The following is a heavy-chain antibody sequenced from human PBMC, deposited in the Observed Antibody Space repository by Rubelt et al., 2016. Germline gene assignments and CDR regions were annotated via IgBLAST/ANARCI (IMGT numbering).Heavy chain of an antibody. J-gene: IGHJ6*02. V-gene: IGHV2-5*01. CDR1: GFSLSTGGVG. Sequence: QITLKESGPTLVKPTQTLTLTCTFSGFSLSTGGVGVGWIRQPPGKALEGLGLIYWNDDKRYSPSLKSRLTITKDTSKNQVVLTMTNMDPVHTATYYCVQGRLTRPGGYYYGMDVWGQGTTVTVSS. D-gene: IGHD1-1*01. CDR2: IYWNDDK. CDR3: VQGRLTRPGGYYYGMDV.